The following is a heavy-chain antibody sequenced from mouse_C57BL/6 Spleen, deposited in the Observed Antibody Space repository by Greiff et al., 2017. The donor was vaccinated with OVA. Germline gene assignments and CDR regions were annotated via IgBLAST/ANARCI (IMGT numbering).Heavy chain of an antibody. V-gene: IGHV1-52*01. D-gene: IGHD4-1*01. CDR1: GYTFTSYW. Sequence: VQLQQSGAELVRPGSSVKLSCKASGYTFTSYWMHWVKQRPIQGLEWIGNIDPSDSETHYNQKFKDKATLTVDKSSSTAYMQLSSLTSEDSAVYYCARRTNWEGDWFAYWGQGTLVTVSA. CDR3: ARRTNWEGDWFAY. J-gene: IGHJ3*01. CDR2: IDPSDSET.